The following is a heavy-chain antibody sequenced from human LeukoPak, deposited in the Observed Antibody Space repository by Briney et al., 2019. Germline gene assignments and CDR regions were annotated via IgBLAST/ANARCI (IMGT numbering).Heavy chain of an antibody. CDR2: ISSSSSTI. Sequence: PGGSLILSCAASGFTFSSYSMNWVRQAPGKGLEWVSYISSSSSTIYYADSVKGRFTISRDNAKNSLYLQMNSLRDEDTAVYYCARVPGYSYGSAYDYWGQGTLVIVSS. CDR3: ARVPGYSYGSAYDY. CDR1: GFTFSSYS. J-gene: IGHJ4*02. V-gene: IGHV3-48*02. D-gene: IGHD5-18*01.